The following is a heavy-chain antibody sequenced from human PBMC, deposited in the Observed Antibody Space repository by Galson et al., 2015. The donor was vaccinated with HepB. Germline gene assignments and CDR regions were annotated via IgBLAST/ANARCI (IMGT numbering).Heavy chain of an antibody. V-gene: IGHV3-15*01. CDR1: GFTFSNAW. CDR3: TTEKLGGAFDI. D-gene: IGHD6-6*01. CDR2: IKSKTDGGTT. J-gene: IGHJ3*02. Sequence: PLRLSCAASGFTFSNAWMSWVRQAPGKGLEWVGRIKSKTDGGTTDYAAPVKGRFTISRDDSKNTLYLQMNSLKTEDTAVYYCTTEKLGGAFDIWGQGTMVTVSS.